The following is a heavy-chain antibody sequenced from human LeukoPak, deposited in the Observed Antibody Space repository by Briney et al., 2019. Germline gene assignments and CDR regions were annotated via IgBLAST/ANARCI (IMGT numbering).Heavy chain of an antibody. V-gene: IGHV3-23*01. Sequence: TGGSLRLSCAASGFTFSSYAMSWVRQAPGKGLEWVSAISGSGGSTYYADSVKGRFTISRDNSKNTLYLQVNSLRDEDTAVYYCAKDRIAAVGTPYYYYGMDVWGQGTTVTVSS. CDR1: GFTFSSYA. D-gene: IGHD6-13*01. CDR2: ISGSGGST. CDR3: AKDRIAAVGTPYYYYGMDV. J-gene: IGHJ6*02.